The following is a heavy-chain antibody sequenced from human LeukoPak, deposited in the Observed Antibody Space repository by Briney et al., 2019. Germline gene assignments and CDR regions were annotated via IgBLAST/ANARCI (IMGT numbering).Heavy chain of an antibody. CDR2: INSDGSST. D-gene: IGHD6-13*01. Sequence: GGSLRLSCAASGFTFSSYWMHWVRQAPGKGLVWVSRINSDGSSTSYADSVKGRFTISRDNAKNTLYLQMNSLRAEDTAVYYCARDGTTSSWVAYNWFDSWGQGTLVTVSP. V-gene: IGHV3-74*01. CDR1: GFTFSSYW. J-gene: IGHJ5*01. CDR3: ARDGTTSSWVAYNWFDS.